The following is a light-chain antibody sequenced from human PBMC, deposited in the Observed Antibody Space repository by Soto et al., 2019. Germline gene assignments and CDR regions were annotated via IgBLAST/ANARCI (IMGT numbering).Light chain of an antibody. CDR3: CSYAGSNTLNV. Sequence: QPVLTQPRSVSGSPGQSVTISCTGTSSDVGGYNYVSWYQQHPGKAPKLMIYDVSKWPSGVPDRFSGSKSGNTASLTISGLQAEDEADYYCCSYAGSNTLNVFGTGTKLTVL. CDR2: DVS. V-gene: IGLV2-11*01. J-gene: IGLJ1*01. CDR1: SSDVGGYNY.